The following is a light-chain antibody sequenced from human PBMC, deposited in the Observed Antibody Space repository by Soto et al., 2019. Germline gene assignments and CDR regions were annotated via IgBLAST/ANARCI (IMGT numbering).Light chain of an antibody. Sequence: DIVMTQSPDSLAVSLGERATINCKSSQSVLFHSNSRNYLAWYQQKPGQPPKLLIYWASTRESGVPDRFSGSGSGTDFTLTISSLQAEDVAVYYCQQYYSTPLTFGGGTKVEIK. CDR2: WAS. CDR3: QQYYSTPLT. J-gene: IGKJ4*01. V-gene: IGKV4-1*01. CDR1: QSVLFHSNSRNY.